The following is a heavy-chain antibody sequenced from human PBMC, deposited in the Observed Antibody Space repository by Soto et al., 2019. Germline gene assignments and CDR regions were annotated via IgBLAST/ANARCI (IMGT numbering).Heavy chain of an antibody. CDR2: MYNTGST. Sequence: SETLSLTCTVSGGSISSYHWSWIRQPPGKGLEWIGYMYNTGSTVYNPSFKSRVTISVDTSKNQFSLKLNSVTAADTAVYFCARVQILQLENIFDYWGQGTLVTVSS. CDR3: ARVQILQLENIFDY. D-gene: IGHD1-1*01. V-gene: IGHV4-59*01. CDR1: GGSISSYH. J-gene: IGHJ4*02.